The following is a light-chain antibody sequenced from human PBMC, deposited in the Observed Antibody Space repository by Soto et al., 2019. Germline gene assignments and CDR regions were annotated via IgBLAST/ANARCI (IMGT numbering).Light chain of an antibody. CDR3: CSYAGSYKGV. Sequence: QYALTQPRSVSGSPGQSVTISCTGTSSDVGGYNYVSWYQQHPGKAPKLMIYDVTKRPSGVPDRFSGSKSGNAASLTISGLQADDEADYYCCSYAGSYKGVFGTGTKLTVL. J-gene: IGLJ1*01. CDR2: DVT. V-gene: IGLV2-11*01. CDR1: SSDVGGYNY.